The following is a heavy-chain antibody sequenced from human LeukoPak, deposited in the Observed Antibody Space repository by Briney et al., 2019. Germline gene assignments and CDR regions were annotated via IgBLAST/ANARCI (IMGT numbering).Heavy chain of an antibody. V-gene: IGHV3-21*01. CDR1: GFCFSAYS. J-gene: IGHJ1*01. Sequence: GGSLRLSCAASGFCFSAYSMNWVRQTPGKGLEWLSTISSSSSDIFYADSVKGRFTISRDNAKKSLYLQMSSLRVDDTAVYYCVSDGQLWFPGDFQHWGQGTLVTVSS. CDR3: VSDGQLWFPGDFQH. CDR2: ISSSSSDI. D-gene: IGHD5-18*01.